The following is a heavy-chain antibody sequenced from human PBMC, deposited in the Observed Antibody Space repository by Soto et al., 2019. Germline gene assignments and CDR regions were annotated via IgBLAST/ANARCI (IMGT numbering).Heavy chain of an antibody. CDR3: ARVPSP. CDR2: IYHSGNT. Sequence: PSETLSLTCAVSGGSISSGCDSWSWIRQPPGKGLEWIGYIYHSGNTYYNPSLKNRVTISVDRSKNQFSLKLSSVTAADTAVYYCARVPSPWGQGTLVTVSS. V-gene: IGHV4-30-2*01. CDR1: GGSISSGCDS. J-gene: IGHJ5*02.